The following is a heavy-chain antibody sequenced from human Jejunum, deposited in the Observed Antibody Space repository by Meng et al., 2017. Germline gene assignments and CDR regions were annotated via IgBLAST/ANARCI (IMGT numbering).Heavy chain of an antibody. CDR2: ISRSGRA. CDR3: ARDPRTNWASRFFDN. D-gene: IGHD1/OR15-1a*01. V-gene: IGHV4-4*02. J-gene: IGHJ4*02. CDR1: GGAVSTTGW. Sequence: SSPCLVGPSGLLSLACPGSGGAVSTTGWGSGVRQPTGKGLEWIGEISRSGRANYNPSLKGRVTISLDRSMNLFSLKLDSVTAADAAVYYCARDPRTNWASRFFDNWGQGTLVTVSS.